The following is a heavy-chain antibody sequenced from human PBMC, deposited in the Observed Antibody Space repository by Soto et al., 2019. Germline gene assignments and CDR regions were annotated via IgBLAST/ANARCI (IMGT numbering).Heavy chain of an antibody. CDR2: INAGNGNT. V-gene: IGHV1-3*01. J-gene: IGHJ6*02. CDR1: GYTFTSYA. CDR3: AREGLVLVPTTVNSDYYYYAMDV. Sequence: ASVKVSCKASGYTFTSYAMHWVRQAPGQRLEWMGWINAGNGNTKYSQKFQGRVTITTDASTSTAYMELSTLRPEDTTVYYCAREGLVLVPTTVNSDYYYYAMDVWGQGTTVTVSS. D-gene: IGHD4-17*01.